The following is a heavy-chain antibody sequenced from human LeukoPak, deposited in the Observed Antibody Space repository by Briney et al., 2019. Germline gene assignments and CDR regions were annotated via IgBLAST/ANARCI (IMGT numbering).Heavy chain of an antibody. CDR1: GFSVNNKY. CDR3: ARDVAFKAFDC. Sequence: GGSLRLSCAVSGFSVNNKYISWFRQAPGRGLECVSAIHGSGNRHYSDSVEGRFIISRDIYKNTIYLQMNSLRAEDTAMYYCARDVAFKAFDCWGQGTLVTVYS. J-gene: IGHJ4*02. D-gene: IGHD5-12*01. V-gene: IGHV3-53*01. CDR2: IHGSGNR.